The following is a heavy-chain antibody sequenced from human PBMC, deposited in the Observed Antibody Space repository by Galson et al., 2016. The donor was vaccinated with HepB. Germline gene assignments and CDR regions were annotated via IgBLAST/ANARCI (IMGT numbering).Heavy chain of an antibody. Sequence: SLRLSRAASGFTFSSYSMNWVRQAPGKGLEWVSYISVYRTIYYADSVKGRFTIPRDNARNSLYLQMNTLRADDTAVYYCARSVEGHFDYWGQGILVTVSS. CDR1: GFTFSSYS. V-gene: IGHV3-48*04. CDR2: ISVYRTI. CDR3: ARSVEGHFDY. J-gene: IGHJ4*02.